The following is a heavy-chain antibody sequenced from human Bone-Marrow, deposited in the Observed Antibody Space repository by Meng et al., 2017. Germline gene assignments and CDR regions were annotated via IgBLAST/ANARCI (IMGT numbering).Heavy chain of an antibody. Sequence: GSLRLSCTVSGYSISSGYYWGWIRQPPGKGLEWIGSIDHSGSTYYNPSLKSRVAMSVDTSRNQFSLKLSSVTAADTAVYYCARTGYSGSYYRFGDFWGQGTLVNLYS. CDR2: IDHSGST. J-gene: IGHJ4*02. D-gene: IGHD1-26*01. CDR1: GYSISSGYY. CDR3: ARTGYSGSYYRFGDF. V-gene: IGHV4-38-2*02.